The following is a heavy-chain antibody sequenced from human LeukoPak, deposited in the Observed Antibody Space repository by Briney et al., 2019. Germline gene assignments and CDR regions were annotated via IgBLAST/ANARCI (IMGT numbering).Heavy chain of an antibody. Sequence: GGSLRLSCSTSGFTFSIYTMYWVRQAPGKGLEWVANIKHDESEKNYLDSVKGRFTISRDNAQNSLYLQMNGLRVEDTAVYYCTRRLDDWGQGTLVTVSS. CDR3: TRRLDD. D-gene: IGHD3-16*01. CDR1: GFTFSIYT. V-gene: IGHV3-7*01. CDR2: IKHDESEK. J-gene: IGHJ1*01.